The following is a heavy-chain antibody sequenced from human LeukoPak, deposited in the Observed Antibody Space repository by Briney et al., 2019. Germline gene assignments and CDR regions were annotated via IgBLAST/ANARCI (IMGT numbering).Heavy chain of an antibody. CDR2: ISSSSSYI. CDR3: ASPSFWYDSSGYFDY. J-gene: IGHJ4*02. Sequence: SGGSLRLSCAASGFTFSSYSMNWVRQAPGKGLEWVSSISSSSSYIYYADSVKGRFTISRDNAKNSLYLQMNSLRAEDTAVYYCASPSFWYDSSGYFDYWGQGTLVTVSS. CDR1: GFTFSSYS. D-gene: IGHD3-22*01. V-gene: IGHV3-21*01.